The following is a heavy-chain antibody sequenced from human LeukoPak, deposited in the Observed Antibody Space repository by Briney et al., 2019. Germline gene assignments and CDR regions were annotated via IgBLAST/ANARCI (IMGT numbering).Heavy chain of an antibody. CDR1: GFTFSTYT. J-gene: IGHJ4*02. V-gene: IGHV3-23*01. CDR2: ISGSGDP. CDR3: AKGLGPTRSYFDC. Sequence: GGSLRLSCAASGFTFSTYTMSWVRQAPGEGLEWISGISGSGDPYYADSVKGRFTVSRDNSKNTLYLQLHSLRAEDTAVYYCAKGLGPTRSYFDCWGQGTPVTVSS. D-gene: IGHD3-16*01.